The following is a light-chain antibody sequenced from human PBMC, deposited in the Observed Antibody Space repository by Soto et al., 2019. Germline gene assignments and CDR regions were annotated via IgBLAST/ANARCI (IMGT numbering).Light chain of an antibody. CDR2: GAS. V-gene: IGKV3-20*01. Sequence: EIGLTQSPGTLSLSPGERATLSCRASQSVSSSYLAWYQQKPGQAPRLLIYGASSRATGIPDRSSGSGSGTDFTLTISRLEPEDFAVYYCQQYGSSPLTFGGGAKADTK. CDR3: QQYGSSPLT. J-gene: IGKJ4*01. CDR1: QSVSSSY.